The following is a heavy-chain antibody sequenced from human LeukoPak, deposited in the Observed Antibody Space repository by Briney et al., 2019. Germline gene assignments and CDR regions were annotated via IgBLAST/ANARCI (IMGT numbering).Heavy chain of an antibody. Sequence: ASVKVSCKASGYTFNGYYMHWVRQAPGQGLEWMGRINPNSGGTNYAQKFQGRVTMTRDTSISTAYMELSRLRSDDTAVYYCARDSSGYQLDYWGQGTLVTVSS. V-gene: IGHV1-2*06. J-gene: IGHJ4*02. CDR2: INPNSGGT. D-gene: IGHD3-22*01. CDR3: ARDSSGYQLDY. CDR1: GYTFNGYY.